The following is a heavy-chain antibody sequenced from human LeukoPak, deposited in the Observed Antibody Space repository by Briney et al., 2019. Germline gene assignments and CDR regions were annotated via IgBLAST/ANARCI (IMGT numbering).Heavy chain of an antibody. CDR3: AKASGGNVVY. Sequence: GGSLRLSCAASGFTFSSNTMSWVRQAPGKGLEWVSVISGSGGNTYYADSVKGRLTISRDNSKNTLHLQMNSLRPEDTAVYYCAKASGGNVVYWGQGTLVTVSS. J-gene: IGHJ4*02. CDR1: GFTFSSNT. V-gene: IGHV3-23*01. CDR2: ISGSGGNT. D-gene: IGHD4-23*01.